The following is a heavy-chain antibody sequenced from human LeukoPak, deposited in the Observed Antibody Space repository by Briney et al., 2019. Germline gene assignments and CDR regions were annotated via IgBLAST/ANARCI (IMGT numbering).Heavy chain of an antibody. CDR2: INPNSGGT. D-gene: IGHD3-22*01. CDR1: GYTFTGYY. V-gene: IGHV1-2*02. CDR3: ARSYYYDSSGYSEFAY. J-gene: IGHJ4*02. Sequence: ASVKVSCKASGYTFTGYYMHWVRQAPGQGLEWMGWINPNSGGTNYAQKFQGRVTMTRDTSISTAYMELSRLRSDDTAVYYCARSYYYDSSGYSEFAYWGQGTLVTVSS.